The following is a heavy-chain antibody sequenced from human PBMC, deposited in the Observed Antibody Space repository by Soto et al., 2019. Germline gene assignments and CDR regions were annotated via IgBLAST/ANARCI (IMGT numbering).Heavy chain of an antibody. V-gene: IGHV3-9*01. CDR2: ISWNSGSI. J-gene: IGHJ4*02. CDR1: GFTFDDYA. Sequence: GGSLRLSCAASGFTFDDYAMHWVRQAPGKGLEWVSGISWNSGSIGYADSVKGRFTISRDNAKNSLYLQMNSLRAEDTALYYCLLIGRSGVSFWDDLDYWGQGTLVTVSS. D-gene: IGHD2-8*01. CDR3: LLIGRSGVSFWDDLDY.